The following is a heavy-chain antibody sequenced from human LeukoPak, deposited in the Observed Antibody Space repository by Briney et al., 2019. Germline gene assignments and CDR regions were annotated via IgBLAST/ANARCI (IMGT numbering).Heavy chain of an antibody. J-gene: IGHJ4*02. CDR2: ISWDGGST. CDR1: GFTFDDYT. D-gene: IGHD4-23*01. CDR3: AKVRLRGVVTLGFDY. Sequence: GGSLRLSCAASGFTFDDYTMLWVRQAPGKGLEWVSLISWDGGSTYYADSVKGRFTISRDNSKNSLYLQMNSLRTEDTALYYCAKVRLRGVVTLGFDYWGQGTLVTVSS. V-gene: IGHV3-43*01.